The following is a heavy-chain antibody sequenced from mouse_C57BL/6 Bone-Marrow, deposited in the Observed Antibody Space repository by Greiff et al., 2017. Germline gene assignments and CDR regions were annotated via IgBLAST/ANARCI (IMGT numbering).Heavy chain of an antibody. Sequence: VMLVESGAELVKPGASVKISCKASGYAFSSYWMNWVKQRPGKGLEWIGQIFPGDGDTNYNGKFKGKATLTADKSSSTAYMRLSRLTSEDSAVYFCARGAYWGQGTLVTVSA. J-gene: IGHJ3*01. V-gene: IGHV1-80*01. CDR2: IFPGDGDT. CDR1: GYAFSSYW. CDR3: ARGAY.